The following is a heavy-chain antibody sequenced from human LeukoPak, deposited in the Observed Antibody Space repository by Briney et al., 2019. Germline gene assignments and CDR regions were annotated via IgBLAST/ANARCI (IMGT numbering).Heavy chain of an antibody. CDR3: AREVRLVHYFDY. CDR1: GGSISGYY. V-gene: IGHV3-7*01. J-gene: IGHJ4*02. Sequence: ETLSLTCTVSGGSISGYYWSWVRQAPGKGLEWVANIKQDGSEKYYVDSVKGRFTTSRDNSKNTLYLQMNSLRAEDTAVYYCAREVRLVHYFDYWGQGTLVTVSS. D-gene: IGHD4-17*01. CDR2: IKQDGSEK.